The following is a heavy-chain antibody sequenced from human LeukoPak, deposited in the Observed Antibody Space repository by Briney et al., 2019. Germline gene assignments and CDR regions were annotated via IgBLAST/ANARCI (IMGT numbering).Heavy chain of an antibody. J-gene: IGHJ6*02. D-gene: IGHD5-12*01. CDR3: VRDPSGHGLDV. CDR1: GFTFSTYD. V-gene: IGHV3-13*04. CDR2: IGKAGDT. Sequence: GGSLRLSCAASGFTFSTYDMRWVRQATGKGLEWVSGIGKAGDTYYAGSVKGRFTISRENAKNSLYLQMNSLRAGDTAVYYCVRDPSGHGLDVWGQGTTVTVSS.